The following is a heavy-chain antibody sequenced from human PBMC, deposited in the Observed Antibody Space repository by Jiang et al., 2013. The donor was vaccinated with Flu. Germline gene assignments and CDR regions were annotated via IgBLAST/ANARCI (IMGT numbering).Heavy chain of an antibody. CDR1: GGSVDGSVSSYY. CDR2: VYSTGST. Sequence: PGLVKPSETLSLTCSVSGGSVDGSVSSYYWTWLRQPPGKGLEWIGNVYSTGSTNYNPSLKSRVTISVDASKNQFSLKLSSVTAADTAIYSRASRSPGSWTPFDSWGQGLLVTVSS. CDR3: ASRSPGSWTPFDS. J-gene: IGHJ4*02. D-gene: IGHD6-13*01. V-gene: IGHV4-59*02.